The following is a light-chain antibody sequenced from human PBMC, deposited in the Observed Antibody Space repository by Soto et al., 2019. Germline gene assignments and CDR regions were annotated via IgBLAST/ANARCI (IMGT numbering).Light chain of an antibody. J-gene: IGLJ3*02. CDR2: DVS. CDR1: SSDVVGYNY. CDR3: SSYTSSSTV. Sequence: QSVLTQPASVSGSPGQSITISCTGTSSDVVGYNYVSWYQQHPGKAPKLMIYDVSNRPSGVSNRFSGSKSGNTASLTISGLQAEDEADYYCSSYTSSSTVFGGGTKLTVL. V-gene: IGLV2-14*01.